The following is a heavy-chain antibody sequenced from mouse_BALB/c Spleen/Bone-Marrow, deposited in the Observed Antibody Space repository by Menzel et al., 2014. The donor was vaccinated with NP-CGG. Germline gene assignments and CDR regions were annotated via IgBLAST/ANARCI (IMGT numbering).Heavy chain of an antibody. Sequence: EVQGEESGGGLIQPGGSLRLSCATSGFTFTDYYMTWVRQPPGKALEWLGFIRNKANGYTTEYSASVKGRFTISKDNSQSILYLQMNTLRAEDSATYYCARDMGGLSFDYWGQGTPLTVSS. J-gene: IGHJ2*01. CDR3: ARDMGGLSFDY. CDR1: GFTFTDYY. CDR2: IRNKANGYTT. V-gene: IGHV7-3*02.